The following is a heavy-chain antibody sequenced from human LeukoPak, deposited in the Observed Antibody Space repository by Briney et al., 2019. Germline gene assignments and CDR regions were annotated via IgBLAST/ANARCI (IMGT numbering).Heavy chain of an antibody. D-gene: IGHD6-25*01. Sequence: PGGSLRLSCAASGFTFSTYAIHWVRQAPGKGMEWVAFIWPDGSKKYYADSVKGRFAISRENSKNPVYLQMNDLRPEDTALYFCAKISSSEESNFDYWGQGTLLTVSS. J-gene: IGHJ4*02. CDR1: GFTFSTYA. V-gene: IGHV3-30*02. CDR3: AKISSSEESNFDY. CDR2: IWPDGSKK.